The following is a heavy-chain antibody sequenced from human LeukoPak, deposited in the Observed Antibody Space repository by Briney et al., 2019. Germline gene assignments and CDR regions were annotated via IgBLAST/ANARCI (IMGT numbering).Heavy chain of an antibody. CDR2: IYYSGST. D-gene: IGHD6-13*01. Sequence: SETLSLTCTVSGVSISSSSYYWGWIRQPPGKGLEWIGSIYYSGSTYYNPSLKSRVTISVDTSKNQFSLKLSSVTAADTAVYYCARRPIAAAGPALDYWGQGTLVTVSS. J-gene: IGHJ4*02. CDR1: GVSISSSSYY. CDR3: ARRPIAAAGPALDY. V-gene: IGHV4-39*07.